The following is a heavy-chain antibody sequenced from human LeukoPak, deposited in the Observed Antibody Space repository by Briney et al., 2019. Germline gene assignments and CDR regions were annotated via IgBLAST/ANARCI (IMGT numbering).Heavy chain of an antibody. CDR2: INAGNGNT. CDR1: GYTFTSYA. CDR3: ARDKYCSGGSCYAVLFDP. V-gene: IGHV1-3*01. J-gene: IGHJ5*02. D-gene: IGHD2-15*01. Sequence: ASVTVSCKASGYTFTSYAMHWVRQAPGQRLEWMGWINAGNGNTKYSQKFQGRVTITRDTSASTAYMELSSLRSEDTAVYYCARDKYCSGGSCYAVLFDPWGQGTLVTVSS.